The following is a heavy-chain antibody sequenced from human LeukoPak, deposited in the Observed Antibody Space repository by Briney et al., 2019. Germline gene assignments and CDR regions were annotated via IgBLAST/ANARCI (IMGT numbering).Heavy chain of an antibody. V-gene: IGHV3-53*01. Sequence: GGSLRLSCAASGSTVSSNYMSWVRQAPGKGLEWVSIIYSGGSTYHADSVKGRFTISRDSSKNTLYLQMNSLRAEDTAVYFCARGIAVRPYYYFGMDVWGQGTTVTVSS. CDR3: ARGIAVRPYYYFGMDV. D-gene: IGHD6-6*01. CDR2: IYSGGST. J-gene: IGHJ6*02. CDR1: GSTVSSNY.